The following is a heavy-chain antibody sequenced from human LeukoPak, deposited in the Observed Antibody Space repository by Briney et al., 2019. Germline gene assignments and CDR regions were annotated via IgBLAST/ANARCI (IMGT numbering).Heavy chain of an antibody. D-gene: IGHD1-14*01. J-gene: IGHJ5*02. CDR1: GGSISNYY. CDR3: ARANHHWFDP. V-gene: IGHV4-4*07. CDR2: IYSRVT. Sequence: PSETLSLTCTVSGGSISNYYLSWIRQPAGKGLEWIGRIYSRVTTYNPSLKSRVTMSADTSRNHVSLTLNSVTAADTAVYYCARANHHWFDPWGREPWSPSPQ.